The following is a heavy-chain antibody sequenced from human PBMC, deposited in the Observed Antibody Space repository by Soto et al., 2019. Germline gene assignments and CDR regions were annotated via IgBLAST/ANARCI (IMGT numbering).Heavy chain of an antibody. D-gene: IGHD6-13*01. Sequence: PSETLSLTCTVSGGSISTSSYYWAWIRQPPGKGLEWIGSVYYSGTTYYNPSLKSRVTISADTSNNQFSLKLNYVTASDTAMYFCARHFGYSSSWYVHLDLWGLGTLVTVSS. CDR3: ARHFGYSSSWYVHLDL. CDR2: VYYSGTT. J-gene: IGHJ5*02. CDR1: GGSISTSSYY. V-gene: IGHV4-39*01.